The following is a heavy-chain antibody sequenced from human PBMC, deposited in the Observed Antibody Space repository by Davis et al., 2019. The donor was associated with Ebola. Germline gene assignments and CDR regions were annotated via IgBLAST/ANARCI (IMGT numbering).Heavy chain of an antibody. CDR1: GFTFSSYA. Sequence: GESLKISCAASGFTFSSYAMHWVRQVPGKGLEWVAVISYDGSNKYYADSVKGRFTISRDNSKNTLYLQMNSLRAEDTAVYYCAREESGGHFDYWGQGTLVTVSS. V-gene: IGHV3-30-3*01. CDR3: AREESGGHFDY. CDR2: ISYDGSNK. J-gene: IGHJ4*02. D-gene: IGHD2-8*02.